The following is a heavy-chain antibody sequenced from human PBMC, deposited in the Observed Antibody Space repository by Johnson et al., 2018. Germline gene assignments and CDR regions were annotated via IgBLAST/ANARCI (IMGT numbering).Heavy chain of an antibody. D-gene: IGHD5-12*01. J-gene: IGHJ6*02. V-gene: IGHV3-9*01. Sequence: VQLVQSGGGLVQPGRSLRLSCAASGFTFPDYAMHWVRQAPGKGLEWVSGISWNSGSIAYADAVKGRFTISRANAENSLYLQMNRLRAEDPALYYCARLKYSGYDRAYYYGMDVWGQGTTVTVSS. CDR3: ARLKYSGYDRAYYYGMDV. CDR1: GFTFPDYA. CDR2: ISWNSGSI.